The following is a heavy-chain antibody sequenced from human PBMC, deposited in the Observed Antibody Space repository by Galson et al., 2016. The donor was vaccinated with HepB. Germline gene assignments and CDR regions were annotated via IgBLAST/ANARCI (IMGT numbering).Heavy chain of an antibody. J-gene: IGHJ6*02. CDR2: TYYRSKWFN. V-gene: IGHV6-1*01. CDR3: ARGLLKDGLDV. CDR1: GDSVSRHSVA. Sequence: CAISGDSVSRHSVAWNWIRQSPSRGLEWLGRTYYRSKWFNDYAVSVKSRITINADTSKNQFSLQLNSVTPEDTAVYYCARGLLKDGLDVWGQGTTVTVSS.